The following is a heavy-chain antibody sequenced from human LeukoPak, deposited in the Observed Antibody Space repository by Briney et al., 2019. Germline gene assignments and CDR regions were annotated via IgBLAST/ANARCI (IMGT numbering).Heavy chain of an antibody. D-gene: IGHD5-12*01. V-gene: IGHV3-23*01. CDR3: VKGAYDYIEPRYFDY. CDR2: IIGSSGDT. Sequence: WGSLRLSCVASGFTFSSFARSWVRQAPWTALKSVSLIIGSSGDTFYADSVRGRFSISRDNSKNRLYLQMNRLRAEATALYYCVKGAYDYIEPRYFDYWGQGTL. CDR1: GFTFSSFA. J-gene: IGHJ4*02.